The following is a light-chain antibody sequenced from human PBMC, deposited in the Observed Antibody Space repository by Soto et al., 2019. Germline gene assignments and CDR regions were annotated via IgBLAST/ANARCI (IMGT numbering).Light chain of an antibody. V-gene: IGKV1-5*03. Sequence: DIQLTQSPVSLSASVGERVTITCRASQRISSWLAWYQQKSGKAPNLLIYKASNLQTGVPSRFSGSGSGTEFTLTISGLQTEDFATYYCQHYHSYPWTFGQGTKVEI. CDR1: QRISSW. CDR2: KAS. CDR3: QHYHSYPWT. J-gene: IGKJ1*01.